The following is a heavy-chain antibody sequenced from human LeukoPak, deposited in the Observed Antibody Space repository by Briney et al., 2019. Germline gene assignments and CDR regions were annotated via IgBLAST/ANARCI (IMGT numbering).Heavy chain of an antibody. J-gene: IGHJ3*02. CDR2: ISYDGSNK. Sequence: PGGSLRLSCAASGFTFSSYAMHWVRQAPGKGLEWVAVISYDGSNKYYADSVKGRFTISRDNSKNTLSLQMDSLRAEDTALYYCAKGLNWNYLGAFDIWGQGTIVTVSS. D-gene: IGHD1-20*01. CDR1: GFTFSSYA. CDR3: AKGLNWNYLGAFDI. V-gene: IGHV3-30*18.